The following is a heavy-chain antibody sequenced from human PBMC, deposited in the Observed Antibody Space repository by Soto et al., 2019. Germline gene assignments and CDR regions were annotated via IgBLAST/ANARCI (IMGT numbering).Heavy chain of an antibody. CDR2: ITSTSSTI. Sequence: EVQLLESGGSLVQPGGSLRLSCAASGFTFSDYSMNWVRQAPGKGLEWISYITSTSSTIYYADSVKGRFTISRDNAKNSLYLQMNSLRDEDTAVYYCARIPDTANHYWGQGTLVTVSS. CDR3: ARIPDTANHY. V-gene: IGHV3-48*02. D-gene: IGHD5-18*01. J-gene: IGHJ4*02. CDR1: GFTFSDYS.